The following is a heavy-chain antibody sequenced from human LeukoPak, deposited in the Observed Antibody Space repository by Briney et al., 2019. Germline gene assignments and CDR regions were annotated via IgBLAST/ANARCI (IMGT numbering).Heavy chain of an antibody. D-gene: IGHD3-3*01. CDR1: GGSISSSY. Sequence: SETLSLTCTVSGGSISSSYWSWIRQPPGKGLEWIGYIYYSGSTYYNPSLKSRVTISVDTSKNQFSLKLSSVTAADTAVYYCARQPPSYYDFWSGGYYGMDVWGQGTTVTVSS. CDR3: ARQPPSYYDFWSGGYYGMDV. J-gene: IGHJ6*02. CDR2: IYYSGST. V-gene: IGHV4-59*04.